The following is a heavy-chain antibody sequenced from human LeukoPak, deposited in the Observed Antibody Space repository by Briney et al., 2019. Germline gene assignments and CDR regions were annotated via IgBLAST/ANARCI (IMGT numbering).Heavy chain of an antibody. CDR1: GFTFSNYS. D-gene: IGHD2-15*01. V-gene: IGHV3-21*01. Sequence: KPGGSLRLSCAASGFTFSNYSMNWVRQAPGKGLEWVSSIISNSNYIYYADSVKGRFTISRDNAKNSLYLQMNSLRAGDTAVYYCARAVVVVVPDGMDVWGQGTTVTVSS. CDR2: IISNSNYI. J-gene: IGHJ6*02. CDR3: ARAVVVVVPDGMDV.